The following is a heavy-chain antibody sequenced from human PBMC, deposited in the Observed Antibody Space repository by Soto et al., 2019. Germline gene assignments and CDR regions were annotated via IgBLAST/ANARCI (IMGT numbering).Heavy chain of an antibody. V-gene: IGHV1-2*02. Sequence: GASVKVSCKASGYSFTGYYTHWVRQAPGQGLEWMGWIHPNSGATNYAQNFQGRVTMTRDTSTSTAYMELTSLRSDDTAVYYCTRPAGGPFDYWCQATLVTVCS. D-gene: IGHD6-13*01. J-gene: IGHJ4*02. CDR2: IHPNSGAT. CDR1: GYSFTGYY. CDR3: TRPAGGPFDY.